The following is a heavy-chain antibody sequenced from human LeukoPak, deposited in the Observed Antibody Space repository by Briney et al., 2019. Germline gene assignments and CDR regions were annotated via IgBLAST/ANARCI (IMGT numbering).Heavy chain of an antibody. D-gene: IGHD3-3*01. CDR3: AKDSGYDFWSGYSPLRNHFDY. J-gene: IGHJ4*02. CDR2: IYSGGST. V-gene: IGHV3-53*01. Sequence: PGGSLRLSCAASGFTFSSYWMSWVRQAPGKGLEWVSVIYSGGSTYYADSVKGRFTISRDNSKNTLYLQMNSLRAEDTAVYYCAKDSGYDFWSGYSPLRNHFDYWGQGTLVTVSS. CDR1: GFTFSSYW.